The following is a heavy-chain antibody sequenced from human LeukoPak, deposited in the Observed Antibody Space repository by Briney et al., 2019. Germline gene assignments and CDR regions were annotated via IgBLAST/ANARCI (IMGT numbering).Heavy chain of an antibody. CDR1: GFTFDDYS. CDR2: ISWNSGSA. V-gene: IGHV3-9*01. J-gene: IGHJ4*02. Sequence: GRSLRLSCAASGFTFDDYSMHWVRQAPGKGLEWVSGISWNSGSAGYADSVKGRFTISRDSAKNSLYLQMNSLRTEDTALYYCAKDRTYSAYAALDYWGQGALVTVSS. CDR3: AKDRTYSAYAALDY. D-gene: IGHD5-12*01.